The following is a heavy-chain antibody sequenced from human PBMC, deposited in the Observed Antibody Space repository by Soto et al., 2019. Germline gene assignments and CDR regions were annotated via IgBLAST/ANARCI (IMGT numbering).Heavy chain of an antibody. V-gene: IGHV3-30-3*01. Sequence: GGSLRLSCVASGFTFSSYAMHWVRQAPGKGLEWVAVISYDGSNKYYADSVKGRFTISRDNSKNTLYLQMNSLRAEDTAVYYCARDSGPRQDIVVVVAATSNYNWFDPWGQGTLVTVSS. CDR1: GFTFSSYA. CDR3: ARDSGPRQDIVVVVAATSNYNWFDP. D-gene: IGHD2-15*01. J-gene: IGHJ5*02. CDR2: ISYDGSNK.